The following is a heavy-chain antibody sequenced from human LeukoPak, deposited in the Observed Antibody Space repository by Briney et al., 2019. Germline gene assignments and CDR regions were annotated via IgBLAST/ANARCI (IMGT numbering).Heavy chain of an antibody. D-gene: IGHD1-20*01. CDR3: AKGQRYNWDDDAVDM. Sequence: GGCLRLSYAATGFTFTNYAVNCLQQAPGKGIDWVLAFSGDGSFIYYAESVKGRFTISRDNSKGTVSLQMNSLRAEDTAIYYCAKGQRYNWDDDAVDMWGQGTMVIVSS. V-gene: IGHV3-23*01. J-gene: IGHJ3*02. CDR1: GFTFTNYA. CDR2: FSGDGSFI.